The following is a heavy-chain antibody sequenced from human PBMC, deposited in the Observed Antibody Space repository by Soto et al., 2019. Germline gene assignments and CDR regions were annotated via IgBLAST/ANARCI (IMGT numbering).Heavy chain of an antibody. J-gene: IGHJ6*02. Sequence: GGTLRLSCAASGFTFSSYGMHWVRQAQGKGLEWVAVISYDGSSKDYADSVKGRFTISRDNSKNTPYLQMNSLRAEDTAVYYCAKDVVVGATAGLGDYYYYYGMDVWGQGTTVTVSS. CDR3: AKDVVVGATAGLGDYYYYYGMDV. D-gene: IGHD1-26*01. V-gene: IGHV3-30*18. CDR1: GFTFSSYG. CDR2: ISYDGSSK.